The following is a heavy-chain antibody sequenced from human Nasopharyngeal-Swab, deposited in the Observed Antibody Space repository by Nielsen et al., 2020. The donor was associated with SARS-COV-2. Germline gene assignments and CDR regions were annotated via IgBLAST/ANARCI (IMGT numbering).Heavy chain of an antibody. CDR3: LRAFDI. Sequence: GESLKISCAASGFTFSSYDMHWVRQATGKGLEWVSRIGTAGYTYCLGSVKGRFTVSRETAKNSLYLQMNSLRAEDTAVYYCLRAFDIWGQGTMVTVSS. V-gene: IGHV3-13*01. J-gene: IGHJ3*02. CDR2: IGTAGYT. CDR1: GFTFSSYD.